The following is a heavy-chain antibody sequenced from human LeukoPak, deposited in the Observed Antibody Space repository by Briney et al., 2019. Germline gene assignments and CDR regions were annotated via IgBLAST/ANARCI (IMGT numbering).Heavy chain of an antibody. CDR2: ISSSGSTI. D-gene: IGHD3-9*01. CDR3: AKCRVGKNDWLLPYYFDY. J-gene: IGHJ4*02. Sequence: PGGSLRLSCAASGFTFSSYEMNWVRQAPGKGLEWVSYISSSGSTIYYADSVKGRFTISRDNSKNTLYLQMNSLRAEDTAVYYCAKCRVGKNDWLLPYYFDYWGQGTLVTVSS. CDR1: GFTFSSYE. V-gene: IGHV3-48*03.